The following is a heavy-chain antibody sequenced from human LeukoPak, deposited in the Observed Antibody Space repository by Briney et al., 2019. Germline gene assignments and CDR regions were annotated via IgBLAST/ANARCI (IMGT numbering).Heavy chain of an antibody. Sequence: GASVKVSCKASGYTFTSYAIHWVRQAPGQRLEWMGWINAGNGNTKYSQKFQGRVTITRDTSASAAYMELSSLRSEDTAVYYCARRAARYYYYYMDVWGKGTTVTVSS. CDR2: INAGNGNT. J-gene: IGHJ6*03. V-gene: IGHV1-3*01. CDR1: GYTFTSYA. CDR3: ARRAARYYYYYMDV. D-gene: IGHD6-6*01.